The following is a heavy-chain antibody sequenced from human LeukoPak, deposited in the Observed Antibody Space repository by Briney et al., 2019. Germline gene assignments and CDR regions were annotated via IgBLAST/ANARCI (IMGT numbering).Heavy chain of an antibody. D-gene: IGHD3-10*01. CDR1: GASISSYY. CDR2: IYYSGST. CDR3: ARALFYGSGSQPFDY. V-gene: IGHV4-59*01. Sequence: SETLSLTCTVSGASISSYYWNWIRQPPGKGLEWIGYIYYSGSTNYNPSLKSRVTISVDTSKNQFSLKLSSVTAADTAVYYCARALFYGSGSQPFDYWGQGTLITVSS. J-gene: IGHJ4*02.